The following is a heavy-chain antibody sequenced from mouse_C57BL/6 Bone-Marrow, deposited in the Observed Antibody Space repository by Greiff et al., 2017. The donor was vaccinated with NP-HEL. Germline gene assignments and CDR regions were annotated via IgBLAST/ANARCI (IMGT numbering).Heavy chain of an antibody. CDR1: GYTFPSYW. CDR2: IDPNSGGT. J-gene: IGHJ3*01. CDR3: ARGPWFAY. Sequence: QQSCKASGYTFPSYWMHWVKQRPGRGLEWIGRIDPNSGGTKYNEKFKSKATLTVDKPSSTAYMQLSSLTSEDSAVYYCARGPWFAYWGQGTLVTVSA. V-gene: IGHV1-72*01.